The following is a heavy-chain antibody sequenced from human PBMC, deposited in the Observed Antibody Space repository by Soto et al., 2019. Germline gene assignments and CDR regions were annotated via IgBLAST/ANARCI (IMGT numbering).Heavy chain of an antibody. CDR2: ISGSGGST. CDR1: GLTFSSYG. D-gene: IGHD3-22*01. J-gene: IGHJ4*02. V-gene: IGHV3-23*01. CDR3: ASYYYHSSGYYHYFDY. Sequence: EVQLLESGGGLVRPGGSLRVSCAAYGLTFSSYGMSWVRQAPGKGPEWVSGISGSGGSTYYADSVKGRFTISRDNSKNTVYLQMNSLRAEDTASYYCASYYYHSSGYYHYFDYWGQGTLVTVSS.